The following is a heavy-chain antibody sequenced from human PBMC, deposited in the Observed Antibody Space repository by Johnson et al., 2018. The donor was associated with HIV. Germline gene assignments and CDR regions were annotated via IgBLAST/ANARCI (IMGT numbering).Heavy chain of an antibody. J-gene: IGHJ3*02. CDR2: ISYDGSNK. Sequence: QMQLVESGGGLVQPGGSLRLSCAASGFTFSSYAMHWVRQAPGKGLEWVAVISYDGSNKYYTDSVKGRFTISRDNSQNTLYLIMNSLRAEDTAVYYCARVRRSGWYDNDAFDIWGQGTMVTVSS. V-gene: IGHV3-30*04. CDR1: GFTFSSYA. D-gene: IGHD6-19*01. CDR3: ARVRRSGWYDNDAFDI.